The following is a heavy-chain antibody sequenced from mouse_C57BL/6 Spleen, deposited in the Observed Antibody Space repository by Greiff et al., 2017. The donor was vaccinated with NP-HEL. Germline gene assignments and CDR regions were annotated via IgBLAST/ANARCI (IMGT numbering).Heavy chain of an antibody. CDR2: FYPGSGSI. V-gene: IGHV1-62-2*01. D-gene: IGHD1-1*01. CDR3: ARHEEDYGSSYDWYFDV. J-gene: IGHJ1*03. CDR1: GYTFTEYT. Sequence: QVQLQQSGAELVKPGASVKLSCKASGYTFTEYTIHWVKQRPGQGLEWIGWFYPGSGSIKYNEKFKDKATLTADKSSSTVYMELSRLTSEDSAVYFCARHEEDYGSSYDWYFDVWGTGTTVTVSS.